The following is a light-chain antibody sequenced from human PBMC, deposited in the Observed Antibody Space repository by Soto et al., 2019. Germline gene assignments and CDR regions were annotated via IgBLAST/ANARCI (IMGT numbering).Light chain of an antibody. V-gene: IGKV3-11*01. CDR2: DAS. J-gene: IGKJ4*01. CDR1: QSVRNY. Sequence: EIVLTKSPATLSLSPGERATLSCRASQSVRNYLAWYQQKPGQAPRLLVYDASNRATGIPARFSGSGSGTDFTLTISSLEPEDFAVYYCQQRSGWPLTFGGGTKVDIK. CDR3: QQRSGWPLT.